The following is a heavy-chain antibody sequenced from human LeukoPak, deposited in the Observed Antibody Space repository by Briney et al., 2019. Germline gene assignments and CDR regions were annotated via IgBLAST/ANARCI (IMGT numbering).Heavy chain of an antibody. J-gene: IGHJ3*02. CDR1: GGSISSSSYY. Sequence: SETLSLTCTVSGGSISSSSYYWGWIRQPPGKGLEWIGSIYYSGSTYYNPSLKSRVTISVDTSKNQFSLKLSSVTAADTAVYYCARPRYFDWLSSRQGAFDIWGQGTMVTASS. CDR3: ARPRYFDWLSSRQGAFDI. CDR2: IYYSGST. V-gene: IGHV4-39*01. D-gene: IGHD3-9*01.